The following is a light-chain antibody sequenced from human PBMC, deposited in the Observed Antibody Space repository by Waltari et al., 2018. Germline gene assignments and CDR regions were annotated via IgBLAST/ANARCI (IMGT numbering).Light chain of an antibody. CDR3: QVWDTSSDRVV. CDR2: DDS. V-gene: IGLV3-21*03. J-gene: IGLJ2*01. Sequence: SYVLTQPPSASVAPGKTARITGGGTNVGSQSVHWYQQKPGQAPLLVVYDDSARPSGIPDRFSASNSGNTATLTISRVENGDEADYYCQVWDTSSDRVVFGGGTKLTVL. CDR1: NVGSQS.